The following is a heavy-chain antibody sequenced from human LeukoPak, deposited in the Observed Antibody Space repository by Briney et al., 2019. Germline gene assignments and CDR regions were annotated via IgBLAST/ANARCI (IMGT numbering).Heavy chain of an antibody. D-gene: IGHD1-26*01. J-gene: IGHJ3*02. V-gene: IGHV4-39*01. Sequence: SETLSLTCTVSGGSISSSSYYWGWIRQPPGKGLEWIGSIYYSGSTYYNPSLKSRVTISVDTSKNQFSLKLSSVTAADTAVYYCARSEWELPQNDAFDIWGQGTMVTVSS. CDR3: ARSEWELPQNDAFDI. CDR2: IYYSGST. CDR1: GGSISSSSYY.